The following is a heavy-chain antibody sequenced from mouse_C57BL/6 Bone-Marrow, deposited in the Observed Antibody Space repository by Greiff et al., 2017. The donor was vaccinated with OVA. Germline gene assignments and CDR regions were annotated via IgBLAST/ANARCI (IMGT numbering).Heavy chain of an antibody. CDR3: ARGYSNPFAY. D-gene: IGHD2-5*01. Sequence: EVQLQESGPGLVEPSQSLSLTCSVTGYSITSGYYWNWIRQFPGNKLEWMGYISYDGSNNYNPSLKNRISITRDTSKNQFFLKLNSVTTEDTATYYCARGYSNPFAYWGQGTLVTVSA. CDR2: ISYDGSN. J-gene: IGHJ3*01. V-gene: IGHV3-6*01. CDR1: GYSITSGYY.